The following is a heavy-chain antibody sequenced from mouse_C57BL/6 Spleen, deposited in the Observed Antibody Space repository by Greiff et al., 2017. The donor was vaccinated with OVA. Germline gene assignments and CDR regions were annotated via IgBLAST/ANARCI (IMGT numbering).Heavy chain of an antibody. Sequence: EVKVVESGGGLVKPGGSLKLSCAASGFTFSDYGMHWVRQAPEKGLEWVAYISSGSSTIYYADTVKGRFTISRDNAKNTLFLQMTSLRSEDTAMYYCASPYYGSSYYYAMDYWGQGTSVTVSS. CDR3: ASPYYGSSYYYAMDY. V-gene: IGHV5-17*01. CDR1: GFTFSDYG. CDR2: ISSGSSTI. D-gene: IGHD1-1*01. J-gene: IGHJ4*01.